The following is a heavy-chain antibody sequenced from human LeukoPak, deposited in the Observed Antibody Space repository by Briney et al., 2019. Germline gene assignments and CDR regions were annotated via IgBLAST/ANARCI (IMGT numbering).Heavy chain of an antibody. CDR3: ARHPSYYSGWPLDY. J-gene: IGHJ4*02. D-gene: IGHD6-19*01. Sequence: GESLKISCQGSGYSFTSDWIGWVRQMPGKGLEWMGIIYPGDSDTRYSPSFQGQVTISADKSVNTAYLQWNSLKASDTAMYYCARHPSYYSGWPLDYWGQGTLVTVSS. CDR1: GYSFTSDW. V-gene: IGHV5-51*01. CDR2: IYPGDSDT.